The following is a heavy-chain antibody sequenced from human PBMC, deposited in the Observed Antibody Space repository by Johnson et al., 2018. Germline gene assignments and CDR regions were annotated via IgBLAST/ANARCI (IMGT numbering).Heavy chain of an antibody. D-gene: IGHD6-6*01. Sequence: QVQLVQSGGGVVQPGRSLRLSCAASGFTFSSYGMHWVRQAPGQGLEWVAVIWYDGSNKYYADSVKGRFTISRDNSKNTLYLQMNSLGDDDTAVYDCARLGGQLNYYSNMDVWGQGTTVTGSS. CDR2: IWYDGSNK. V-gene: IGHV3-33*08. J-gene: IGHJ6*02. CDR3: ARLGGQLNYYSNMDV. CDR1: GFTFSSYG.